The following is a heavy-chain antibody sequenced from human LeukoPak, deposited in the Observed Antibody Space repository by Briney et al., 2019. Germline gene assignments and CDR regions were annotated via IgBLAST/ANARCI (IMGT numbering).Heavy chain of an antibody. Sequence: ASVTVSCTASGYTFTVYYMHWVRQAPGQGLEWMGRINPNSGGTNYAQKFQGRVTMTRDTSISTAYMELSRLRSDDTAVYYCARESHVTREDSWGQGTLVIVSS. D-gene: IGHD1-26*01. CDR3: ARESHVTREDS. CDR2: INPNSGGT. V-gene: IGHV1-2*06. CDR1: GYTFTVYY. J-gene: IGHJ4*02.